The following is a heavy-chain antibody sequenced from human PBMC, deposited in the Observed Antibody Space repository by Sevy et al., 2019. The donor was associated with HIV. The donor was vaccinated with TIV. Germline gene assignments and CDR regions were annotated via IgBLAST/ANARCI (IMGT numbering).Heavy chain of an antibody. CDR2: ISWNSGSI. Sequence: GGSLRLSCAASGFTFDDYAMHWVRQAPGKGLEWVSGISWNSGSIGYADSVKGRFTISRDNAKNSLYLQMNSLRAEDTALYYCAKDITSGSSGYYDGAYFDYWGQGTLVTVSS. J-gene: IGHJ4*02. CDR3: AKDITSGSSGYYDGAYFDY. D-gene: IGHD3-22*01. V-gene: IGHV3-9*01. CDR1: GFTFDDYA.